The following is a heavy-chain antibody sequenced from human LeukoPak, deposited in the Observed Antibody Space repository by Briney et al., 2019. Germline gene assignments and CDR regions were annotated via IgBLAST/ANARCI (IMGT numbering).Heavy chain of an antibody. Sequence: GGSLRLSCAASGFSFSGDAIHWVRQAPGKGLEWVALIWSDGSQTKYAGSVKGRFTASRDNSKNTAFLQMNSLRAEDTAVYYCARGVIPMKTYYYGMDVWGQGTTVTVSS. D-gene: IGHD3-16*02. J-gene: IGHJ6*02. CDR3: ARGVIPMKTYYYGMDV. CDR1: GFSFSGDA. CDR2: IWSDGSQT. V-gene: IGHV3-33*01.